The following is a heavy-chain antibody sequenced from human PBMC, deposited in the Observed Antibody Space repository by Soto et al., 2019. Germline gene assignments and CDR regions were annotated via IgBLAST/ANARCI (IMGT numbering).Heavy chain of an antibody. D-gene: IGHD3-10*01. Sequence: TLSLTCTVSGASITYGAYSWSWIRQTPGKGLEWIGYINHLETTFYNPSFESRLTLSIDRTKNQFSLNLKSMSAADRAVYFCSRGGGFDSFYYWGPGILVTVSS. CDR1: GASITYGAYS. J-gene: IGHJ4*02. V-gene: IGHV4-30-2*01. CDR2: INHLETT. CDR3: SRGGGFDSFYY.